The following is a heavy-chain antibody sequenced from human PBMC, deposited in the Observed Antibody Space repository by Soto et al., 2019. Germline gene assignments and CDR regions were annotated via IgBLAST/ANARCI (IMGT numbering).Heavy chain of an antibody. D-gene: IGHD3-3*01. V-gene: IGHV4-4*07. CDR3: ARDRRYDFWSGYYPTYYYYYGMDV. CDR2: IYTSGST. CDR1: GGSISSYY. J-gene: IGHJ6*02. Sequence: SETLSLTCTVSGGSISSYYWSWIRQPAGKGLEWIGRIYTSGSTNYNPSLKSRVTMSVDTSKNQFSLKLSSVSAADTAVYYCARDRRYDFWSGYYPTYYYYYGMDVWGQGTTVTVSS.